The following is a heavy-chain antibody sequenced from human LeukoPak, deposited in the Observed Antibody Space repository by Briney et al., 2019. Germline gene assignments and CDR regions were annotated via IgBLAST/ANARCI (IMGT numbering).Heavy chain of an antibody. J-gene: IGHJ6*03. CDR3: ARVPSSGWYYYYMDV. V-gene: IGHV1-18*01. CDR1: GYTFTSYH. Sequence: ASVKVSCKASGYTFTSYHITWVRQAPGQGLEWMGWISGYNGNTNYAQKFQGRVSMTTDTSTSTAYMELRSLRSDDTAVYYCARVPSSGWYYYYMDVWGKGTTVTVSS. D-gene: IGHD6-19*01. CDR2: ISGYNGNT.